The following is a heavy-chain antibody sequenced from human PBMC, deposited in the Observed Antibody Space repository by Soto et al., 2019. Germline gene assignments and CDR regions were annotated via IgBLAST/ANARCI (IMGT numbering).Heavy chain of an antibody. J-gene: IGHJ3*02. CDR3: AREEFYYYDSGDAFDI. CDR1: GYTFTGYY. D-gene: IGHD3-22*01. Sequence: ASVKVSCKASGYTFTGYYMHWVRQAPGQGLEWMGWINPNSGGTNYAQKFQGRVTMTRDTSISTAYMELSRLRSDDTAVYYCAREEFYYYDSGDAFDIWGQGTMVTVSS. CDR2: INPNSGGT. V-gene: IGHV1-2*02.